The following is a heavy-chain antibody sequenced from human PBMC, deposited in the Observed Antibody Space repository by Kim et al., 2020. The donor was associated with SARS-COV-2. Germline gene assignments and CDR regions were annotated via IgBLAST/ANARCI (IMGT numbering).Heavy chain of an antibody. J-gene: IGHJ4*02. CDR3: ARRTTETTSYFDY. Sequence: NPSLKSRVTISVDTSKNQFSLKPSSVTAADTAVYYWARRTTETTSYFDYWGQGTLVTVSS. V-gene: IGHV4-39*01. D-gene: IGHD4-17*01.